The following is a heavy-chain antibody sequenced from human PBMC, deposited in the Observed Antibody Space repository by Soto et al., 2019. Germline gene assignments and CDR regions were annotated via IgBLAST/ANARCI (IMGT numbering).Heavy chain of an antibody. D-gene: IGHD6-19*01. CDR1: GFTVSSNY. Sequence: GGSLRLSCAASGFTVSSNYMSWVRQAPGKGLEWVSVIYSGGSTYYADSLKGRFTISRDNSKNTLYFQMNSLRAEDTAVFYCARYRSLRLAVAGVDAFDIWGQGTMVTVSS. J-gene: IGHJ3*02. CDR2: IYSGGST. V-gene: IGHV3-66*01. CDR3: ARYRSLRLAVAGVDAFDI.